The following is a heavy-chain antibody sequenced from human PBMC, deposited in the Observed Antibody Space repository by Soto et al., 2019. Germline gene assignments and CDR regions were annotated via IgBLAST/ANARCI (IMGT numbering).Heavy chain of an antibody. Sequence: QVQLVESGGGVVQPGRSLRLSCAASGFTFSSYAMHWVRQAPGKGLEWVAVISYDGSNKYYADSVKGRFTISRDNSKNTLYLQMNSLRAEDTAVYYCARHEGIDYWGQGTLVTVSS. CDR2: ISYDGSNK. J-gene: IGHJ4*02. D-gene: IGHD3-10*01. CDR3: ARHEGIDY. CDR1: GFTFSSYA. V-gene: IGHV3-30-3*01.